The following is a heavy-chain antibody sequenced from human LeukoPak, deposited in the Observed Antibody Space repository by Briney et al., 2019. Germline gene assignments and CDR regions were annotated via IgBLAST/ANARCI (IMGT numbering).Heavy chain of an antibody. J-gene: IGHJ5*02. V-gene: IGHV4-59*01. CDR3: ARVQYASGSYFNWFHP. CDR2: IYYSGST. CDR1: GGSISSYY. D-gene: IGHD3-10*01. Sequence: SETLSLTCTVSGGSISSYYWSWIRQRPGKGLEWIGYIYYSGSTNYNPSLKSRVTISVDTSKNQFSLKLSSVTAADTAVYYCARVQYASGSYFNWFHPCGQGTLVTVSS.